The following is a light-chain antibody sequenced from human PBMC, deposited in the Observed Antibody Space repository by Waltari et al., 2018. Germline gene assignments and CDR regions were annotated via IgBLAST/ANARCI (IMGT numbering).Light chain of an antibody. CDR1: SSDVGASNY. V-gene: IGLV2-14*01. J-gene: IGLJ3*02. CDR2: EVS. Sequence: QSALTQPAPVSGSPGQSITLSCPVTSSDVGASNYVSWSQQHPGKAPKLIIYEVSNRPSGVSNRFSGSKSGNTASLTISGLQAEDEADYYCNSYATSSARVFGGGTKLTVL. CDR3: NSYATSSARV.